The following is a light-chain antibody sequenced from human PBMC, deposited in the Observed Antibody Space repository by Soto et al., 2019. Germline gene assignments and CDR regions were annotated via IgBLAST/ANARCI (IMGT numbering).Light chain of an antibody. CDR2: HAS. V-gene: IGKV1-5*01. CDR1: QSISYW. Sequence: DIQMTQSPSTLSASVGDRVTITCRASQSISYWLAWYQQKPGNAPKLLIYHASNLQSGVPSRFSGSGSGTEFTLTISSLQPDDFATYYCQQYNSYSFGQGTKVDIK. J-gene: IGKJ1*01. CDR3: QQYNSYS.